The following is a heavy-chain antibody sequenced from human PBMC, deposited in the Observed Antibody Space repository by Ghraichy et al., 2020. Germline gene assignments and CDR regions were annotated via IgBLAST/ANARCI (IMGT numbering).Heavy chain of an antibody. J-gene: IGHJ4*02. D-gene: IGHD6-19*01. Sequence: ASVKVSCKASGYTFTDYYMHWVRQVPGQGLEWMGWINANSGGTNYAQKFQGRVTMTRDTSISTAYMELSRLTSDDAAVFYCTRGGPIAVAGMTIDYWGQGTLVTVSS. CDR1: GYTFTDYY. V-gene: IGHV1-2*02. CDR3: TRGGPIAVAGMTIDY. CDR2: INANSGGT.